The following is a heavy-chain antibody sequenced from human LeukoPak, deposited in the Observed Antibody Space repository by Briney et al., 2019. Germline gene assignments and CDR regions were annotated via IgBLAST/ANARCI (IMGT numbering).Heavy chain of an antibody. V-gene: IGHV3-23*01. CDR2: ISGSGGSP. CDR3: AKCRSEVPAAINY. CDR1: GFTFSSYA. Sequence: GGSLRLSCAASGFTFSSYAMSWVRQAPGKGLEWVAGISGSGGSPYYADSVKGRFTISRDNSKNTLYPQMNSLRPEDTAVYYCAKCRSEVPAAINYWGQGTLVTVSS. J-gene: IGHJ4*02. D-gene: IGHD2-2*01.